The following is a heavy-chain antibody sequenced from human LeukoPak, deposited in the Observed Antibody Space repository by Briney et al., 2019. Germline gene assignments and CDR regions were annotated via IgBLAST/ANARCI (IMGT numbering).Heavy chain of an antibody. V-gene: IGHV1-2*02. CDR2: INPNSGGT. CDR1: GYTFTGYS. D-gene: IGHD6-19*01. CDR3: ARGIRVPGRY. J-gene: IGHJ4*02. Sequence: ASVKVSCKASGYTFTGYSIYWVRQAPGQGLEWMGWINPNSGGTNYAQKFQGRVTMTRDTSIITAYMELSSLRSDDTAVYYCARGIRVPGRYWGQGTLVTVSS.